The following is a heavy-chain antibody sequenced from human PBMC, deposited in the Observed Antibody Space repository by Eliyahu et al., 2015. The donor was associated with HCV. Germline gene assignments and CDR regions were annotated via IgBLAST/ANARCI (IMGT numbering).Heavy chain of an antibody. D-gene: IGHD3-10*01. CDR1: GFTFXGCG. CDR3: AKDQIVGDMVRGPPGY. CDR2: ISYDGSNK. J-gene: IGHJ4*02. V-gene: IGHV3-30*18. Sequence: QVQLVXSGGGVVQPGRSLXLSCAAXGFTFXGCGMHWGRQXXGQGLEWVAVISYDGSNKYYADSVKGRFTISRDNSKNTLYLQMNSLRAEDTAVYYCAKDQIVGDMVRGPPGYWGQGTLVTVSS.